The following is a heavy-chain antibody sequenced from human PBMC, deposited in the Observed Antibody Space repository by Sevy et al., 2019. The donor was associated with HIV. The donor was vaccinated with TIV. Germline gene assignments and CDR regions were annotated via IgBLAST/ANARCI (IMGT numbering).Heavy chain of an antibody. V-gene: IGHV3-48*02. J-gene: IGHJ6*02. CDR2: IGSSSSTI. CDR1: GFTFSSYS. D-gene: IGHD3-3*01. Sequence: GGSLRLSCEAPGFTFSSYSMNWVRQAPGKGLEWVSYIGSSSSTIYYADSVKGRFTISRDNAKNSLYLQMNSLRDEDTAVYYGARAWSGLYGMDVWGQGTTVTVSS. CDR3: ARAWSGLYGMDV.